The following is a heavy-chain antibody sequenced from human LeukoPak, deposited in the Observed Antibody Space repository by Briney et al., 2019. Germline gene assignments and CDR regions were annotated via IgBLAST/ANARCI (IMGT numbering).Heavy chain of an antibody. D-gene: IGHD6-13*01. V-gene: IGHV3-9*01. Sequence: GGSLRLSCAASGFTFDDYAMHWVRQAPGKGLEWVSGISWSSGSIGYADSVKGRFTISRDNAKNSLYLQMNSLRAEDTALYYCAKDGDEGIAAAGTFDYWGQGTLVTVSS. CDR1: GFTFDDYA. J-gene: IGHJ4*02. CDR3: AKDGDEGIAAAGTFDY. CDR2: ISWSSGSI.